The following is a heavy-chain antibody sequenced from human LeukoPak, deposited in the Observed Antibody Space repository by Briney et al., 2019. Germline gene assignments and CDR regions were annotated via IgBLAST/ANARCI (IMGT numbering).Heavy chain of an antibody. J-gene: IGHJ4*02. CDR1: GLTFCDYA. D-gene: IGHD6-19*01. CDR3: AKDAVAGTWLHY. Sequence: GGSLRLSCAASGLTFCDYAMHWVRQAPGKGLEWVSLIRGDGRTTSYAGSVKGRFTISRDNSKNSLYLQMSSLRGEDTAMYYCAKDAVAGTWLHYWGQGTLVTVSS. V-gene: IGHV3-43*02. CDR2: IRGDGRTT.